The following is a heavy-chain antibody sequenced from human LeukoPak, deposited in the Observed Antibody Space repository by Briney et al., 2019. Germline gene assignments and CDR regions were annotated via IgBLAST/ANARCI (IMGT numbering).Heavy chain of an antibody. CDR2: ISVYNGNT. J-gene: IGHJ3*02. D-gene: IGHD2-2*02. Sequence: ASVKVSCKASGYTFHSYGISWVRQAPGQGLEWMGWISVYNGNTHYAQKPQGRVPMTTDTSKSTAYMELRSLRSDVTAVYYCARDRLCSSTSCYKAFDIWGQGTMVTVSS. V-gene: IGHV1-18*01. CDR3: ARDRLCSSTSCYKAFDI. CDR1: GYTFHSYG.